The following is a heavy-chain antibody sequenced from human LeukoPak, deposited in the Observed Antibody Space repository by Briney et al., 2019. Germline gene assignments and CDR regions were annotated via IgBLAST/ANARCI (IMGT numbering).Heavy chain of an antibody. D-gene: IGHD5-24*01. V-gene: IGHV3-21*01. CDR2: ISSSSYI. CDR1: GFTFSSYS. J-gene: IGHJ3*02. CDR3: ARDFVEMATRGAFDI. Sequence: GGSLRLSCAASGFTFSSYSMNWVRQAPGKGLEWVSSISSSSYIYYADSVKGRFTISRDNAKNSLYLQMNSLRAEDTAVYYCARDFVEMATRGAFDIWGQGSMVTVSS.